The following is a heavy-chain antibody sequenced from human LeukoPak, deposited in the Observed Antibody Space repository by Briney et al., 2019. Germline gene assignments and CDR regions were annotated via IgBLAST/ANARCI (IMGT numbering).Heavy chain of an antibody. D-gene: IGHD6-13*01. Sequence: VASVKVSCTVSGYTLTELSMHWVRQAPGKGLEWMGGFDPEDGETIYAQKFQGRVTMTEDTSTDTAYMELSSLRSEDTAVYYCATIIAAAGTGFFLPLYYFTTGAREPWSPSPQ. V-gene: IGHV1-24*01. J-gene: IGHJ4*02. CDR1: GYTLTELS. CDR2: FDPEDGET. CDR3: ATIIAAAGTGFFLPLYYFTT.